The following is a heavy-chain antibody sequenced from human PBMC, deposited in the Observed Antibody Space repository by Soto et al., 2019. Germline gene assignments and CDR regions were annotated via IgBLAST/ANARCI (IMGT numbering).Heavy chain of an antibody. Sequence: QVQLVESGGGVVQPGRSLRLSCAASGFTFSSYGMHWVRQAPGKGLEWVAVIWYDGSNKYYADYVKGRFTISRDNSKNTLYLQMSSLRAEDTAVYYCARDFWHLGELSLSHYFDYWGQGTLVTVSS. J-gene: IGHJ4*02. V-gene: IGHV3-33*01. CDR3: ARDFWHLGELSLSHYFDY. CDR1: GFTFSSYG. D-gene: IGHD3-16*02. CDR2: IWYDGSNK.